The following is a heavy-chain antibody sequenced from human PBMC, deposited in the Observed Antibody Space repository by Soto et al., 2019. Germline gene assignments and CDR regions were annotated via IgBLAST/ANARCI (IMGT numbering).Heavy chain of an antibody. CDR3: ARGDSGGHDPASTLGY. D-gene: IGHD3-22*01. J-gene: IGHJ4*02. Sequence: SETLSLTCAVYGGSFSGYYWSWIRQPPGKGLEWIGEINHSGSTNYNPSLKSRVTISVDTSKNQFSLKLSSVTAADTAVYYCARGDSGGHDPASTLGYWGQGTLVTVSS. CDR2: INHSGST. CDR1: GGSFSGYY. V-gene: IGHV4-34*01.